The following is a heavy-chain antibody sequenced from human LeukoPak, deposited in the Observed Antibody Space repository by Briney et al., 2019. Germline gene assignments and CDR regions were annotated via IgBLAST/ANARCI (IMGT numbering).Heavy chain of an antibody. D-gene: IGHD2-15*01. Sequence: PGGSLRLSCAASGFTFSSYWMNWARQAPGKGLEWVASINHNGNVNYYVDSVKGRFTISRDNAKNSLYLQMSNLRAEDTAVYFCAKQLGYCSDGSCYFPYWGQGTLVTVSS. CDR2: INHNGNVN. V-gene: IGHV3-7*03. J-gene: IGHJ4*02. CDR1: GFTFSSYW. CDR3: AKQLGYCSDGSCYFPY.